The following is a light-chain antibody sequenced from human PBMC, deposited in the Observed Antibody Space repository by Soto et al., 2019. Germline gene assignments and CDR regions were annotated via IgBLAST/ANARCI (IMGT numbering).Light chain of an antibody. J-gene: IGLJ2*01. CDR1: SSDVGSYNL. CDR3: XSXXXXXXXX. Sequence: QSVLTQPASVSGSPGQSITISCTGTSSDVGSYNLVSWYQQHPGKAPKLMIYEGSKRPSGVSNRFSGSKSGNTASLTISGXXXXXXAXYYCXSXXXXXXXXFGXGT. V-gene: IGLV2-23*01. CDR2: EGS.